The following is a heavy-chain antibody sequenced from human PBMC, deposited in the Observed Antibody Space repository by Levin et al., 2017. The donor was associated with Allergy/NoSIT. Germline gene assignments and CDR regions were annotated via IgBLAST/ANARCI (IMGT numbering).Heavy chain of an antibody. V-gene: IGHV1-69*13. CDR3: ARRKIVASWMGWFDP. Sequence: SVKVSCKASGGTFSSYAISWVRQAPGQGLEWMGGIIPIFGTANYAQKFQGRVTITADESTSTAYMELSSLRSEDTAVYYCARRKIVASWMGWFDPWGQGTLVTVSS. J-gene: IGHJ5*02. D-gene: IGHD2/OR15-2a*01. CDR1: GGTFSSYA. CDR2: IIPIFGTA.